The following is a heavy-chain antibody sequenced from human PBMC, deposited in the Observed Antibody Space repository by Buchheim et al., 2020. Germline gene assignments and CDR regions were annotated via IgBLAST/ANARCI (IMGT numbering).Heavy chain of an antibody. CDR2: IYYSGST. CDR1: GGSISSSSYY. Sequence: QLQLQESGPGLVKPSETLSLTCTVSGGSISSSSYYWGWIRQPPGKGLEWIGSIYYSGSTYYNPSLKSRVTISVDTSTNQFSLKLSSVTAADTAVYYCARASGGMIVVVITYFDYWGQGTL. D-gene: IGHD3-22*01. CDR3: ARASGGMIVVVITYFDY. V-gene: IGHV4-39*07. J-gene: IGHJ4*02.